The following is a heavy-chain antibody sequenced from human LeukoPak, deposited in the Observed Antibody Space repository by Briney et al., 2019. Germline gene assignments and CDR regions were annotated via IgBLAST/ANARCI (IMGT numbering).Heavy chain of an antibody. V-gene: IGHV4-39*01. Sequence: SETLSLTCSVSGASITNNTYYWGWFRQPPGKRLEWVGSISYSGSTYYNPSLKSRLTIFVDTSKNQFSLRLNSVTAADTALYYCAKRKGVWGNYFDPWGQGILVTVSS. J-gene: IGHJ5*02. CDR2: ISYSGST. D-gene: IGHD3-16*01. CDR3: AKRKGVWGNYFDP. CDR1: GASITNNTYY.